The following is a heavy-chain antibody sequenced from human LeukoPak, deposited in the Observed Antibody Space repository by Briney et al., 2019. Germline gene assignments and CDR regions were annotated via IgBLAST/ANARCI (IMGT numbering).Heavy chain of an antibody. Sequence: ASVKVSCKASGYTFTGYYMHWVRQAPGQGLEWMGWINPNSGGTNYAQKFQGRVTMTRDTSISTAYMELSRLRSDDTAVYYCARDRRPVRYSSSYGSDYWGQGTLVTVSS. CDR3: ARDRRPVRYSSSYGSDY. V-gene: IGHV1-2*02. D-gene: IGHD6-6*01. CDR2: INPNSGGT. CDR1: GYTFTGYY. J-gene: IGHJ4*02.